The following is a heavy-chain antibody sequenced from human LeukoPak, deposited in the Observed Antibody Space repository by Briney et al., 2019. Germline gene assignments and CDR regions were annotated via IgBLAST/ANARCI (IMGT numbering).Heavy chain of an antibody. V-gene: IGHV1-2*02. CDR2: IYPNNGAT. CDR1: GYTFSGTGWY. D-gene: IGHD3-10*01. CDR3: ARDGPAQMVDFDY. Sequence: GASVKVSCKASGYTFSGTGWYLYWLRQAPGQGLECMGWIYPNNGATAYAQKFQGRVAMIRDTSITTAYMELSRLRPDDTAVYYCARDGPAQMVDFDYWGQGTLVTVSS. J-gene: IGHJ4*02.